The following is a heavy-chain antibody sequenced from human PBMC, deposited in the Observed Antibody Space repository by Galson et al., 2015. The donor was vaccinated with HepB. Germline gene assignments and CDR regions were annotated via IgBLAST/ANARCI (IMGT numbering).Heavy chain of an antibody. D-gene: IGHD3-3*01. Sequence: SLRLSCAASGFTFSSSGMHWARQAPGKGLEWVAVISYDGSNKYYADSVKGRFTISRDNSKNTLYLQMNSLRAEDTAVYYCAKDGDFWSGYSTWGSLRLSYFDYWGQGTLVTVSS. V-gene: IGHV3-30*18. CDR1: GFTFSSSG. CDR3: AKDGDFWSGYSTWGSLRLSYFDY. CDR2: ISYDGSNK. J-gene: IGHJ4*02.